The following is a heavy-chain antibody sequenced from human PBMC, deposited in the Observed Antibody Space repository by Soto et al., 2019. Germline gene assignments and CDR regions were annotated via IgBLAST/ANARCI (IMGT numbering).Heavy chain of an antibody. CDR2: IYHSGSS. V-gene: IGHV4-30-2*01. Sequence: SETLSLTCAVSGDSISSGGFSWSWIRQPPGKSMEWIGYIYHSGSSFYNPSLKSRVTISVDASKNQFSLKVNSVTAADTAVYYCARGRLVPAVNFDYWGQGALVTVSS. CDR1: GDSISSGGFS. CDR3: ARGRLVPAVNFDY. J-gene: IGHJ4*02. D-gene: IGHD2-2*01.